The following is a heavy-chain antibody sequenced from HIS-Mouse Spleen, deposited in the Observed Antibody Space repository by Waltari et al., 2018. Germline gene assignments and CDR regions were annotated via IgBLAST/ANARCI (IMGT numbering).Heavy chain of an antibody. Sequence: QVQLQESGPGLVKPSETLSLTCTVSGGSVSSGSYYWSWIRQPPGKGLEWIGYIYYSGSPTSNPSLKSRVTISVDTSKNQFSLRLSSVTAADTAVYYCASRSYSSGWYKAFDIWGQGTMVTVSS. CDR3: ASRSYSSGWYKAFDI. J-gene: IGHJ3*02. V-gene: IGHV4-61*01. CDR2: IYYSGSP. D-gene: IGHD6-19*01. CDR1: GGSVSSGSYY.